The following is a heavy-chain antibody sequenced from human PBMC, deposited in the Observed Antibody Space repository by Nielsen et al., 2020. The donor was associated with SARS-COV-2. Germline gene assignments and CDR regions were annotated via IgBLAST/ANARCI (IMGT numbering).Heavy chain of an antibody. Sequence: WIRQPPGKGLEWVAVISYDGSNKYYADSVKGRFTISRDNAKNSLYLQMNSLRAEDTAVYYCARDKRYYYDSSGYPPFDYWGQGTLVTVSS. CDR3: ARDKRYYYDSSGYPPFDY. D-gene: IGHD3-22*01. CDR2: ISYDGSNK. J-gene: IGHJ4*02. V-gene: IGHV3-33*05.